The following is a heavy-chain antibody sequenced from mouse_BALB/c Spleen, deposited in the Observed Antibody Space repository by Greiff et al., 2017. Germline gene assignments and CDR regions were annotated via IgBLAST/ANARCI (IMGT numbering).Heavy chain of an antibody. CDR1: GFTFSSYT. Sequence: EVQGVESGGGLVQPGGSLKLSCPASGFTFSSYTMSWVRQTPEKRLEWVAYISNGGGSTYYPDTVKGRFTISRDNAKNTLYLQMSSLKSEDTAMYYCARHGGSSGFAYWGQGTLVTVSA. J-gene: IGHJ3*01. CDR2: ISNGGGST. D-gene: IGHD3-1*01. V-gene: IGHV5-12-2*01. CDR3: ARHGGSSGFAY.